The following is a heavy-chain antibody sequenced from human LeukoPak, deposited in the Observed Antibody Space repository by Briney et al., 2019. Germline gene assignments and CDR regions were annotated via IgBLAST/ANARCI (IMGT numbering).Heavy chain of an antibody. Sequence: SETLSLTCAVYGGSFSGYYWSWIRQPPGKGLEWIGEINHSGSTNYNPSLKSRVTISVDTSKNQFSLKLSSVTAADTAVYYCAKDRHAPGRYCSSTSCFPFDSWGQGTLVTVSS. CDR3: AKDRHAPGRYCSSTSCFPFDS. J-gene: IGHJ5*01. CDR1: GGSFSGYY. CDR2: INHSGST. D-gene: IGHD2-2*01. V-gene: IGHV4-34*01.